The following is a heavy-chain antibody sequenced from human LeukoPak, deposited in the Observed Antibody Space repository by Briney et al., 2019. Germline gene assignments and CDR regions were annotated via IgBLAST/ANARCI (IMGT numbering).Heavy chain of an antibody. V-gene: IGHV3-23*01. CDR3: AKGIAVAGTRSYYFDY. D-gene: IGHD6-19*01. CDR1: GFTFSSYA. CDR2: ISGSGGST. Sequence: GGSLRLSCAASGFTFSSYAMSWVRQAPGKGLQWVSAISGSGGSTYYADSVKGRFTISRDNSKNTLYLQMNSLRAEDTAVYYCAKGIAVAGTRSYYFDYWGQGTLVTVSS. J-gene: IGHJ4*02.